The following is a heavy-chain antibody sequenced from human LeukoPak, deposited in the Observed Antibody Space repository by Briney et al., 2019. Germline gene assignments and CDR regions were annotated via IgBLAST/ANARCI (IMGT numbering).Heavy chain of an antibody. J-gene: IGHJ3*02. V-gene: IGHV3-11*01. CDR3: ARAAGTYYYDSSGYLDAFDI. Sequence: PGGSLRLSCGASGFTFSDYYMSWIRQAPGKGLEWVSYISSSGSTIYYADSVKGRFTISRDNAKNSLYLQMNSLRAEDTAVYYCARAAGTYYYDSSGYLDAFDIWGQGTMVTVSS. D-gene: IGHD3-22*01. CDR2: ISSSGSTI. CDR1: GFTFSDYY.